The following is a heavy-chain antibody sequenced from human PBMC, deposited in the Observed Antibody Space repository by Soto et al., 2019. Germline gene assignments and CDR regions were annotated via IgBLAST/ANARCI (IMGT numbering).Heavy chain of an antibody. CDR1: RFTFSSYS. V-gene: IGHV3-21*01. CDR3: ARLGWTLYYYYGMDV. Sequence: GSLRLSCEASRFTFSSYSVNWVLQTPLNWLEWVSSISSSISYIYYADSVKGRFTISRDNAKNSLYLQMNSLRAEDTAVYYCARLGWTLYYYYGMDVWGQGTTVTVSS. CDR2: ISSSISYI. D-gene: IGHD6-19*01. J-gene: IGHJ6*02.